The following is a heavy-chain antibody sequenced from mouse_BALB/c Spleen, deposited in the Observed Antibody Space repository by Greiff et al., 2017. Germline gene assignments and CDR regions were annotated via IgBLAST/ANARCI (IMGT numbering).Heavy chain of an antibody. Sequence: EGKLMESGGGLVQPGGSRKLSCAASGFTFSSFGMHWVRQAPEKGLEWVAYISSGSSTIYYADTVKGRFTISRDNPKNTLFLQMTSLRSEDTAMYYCARDPYAMDYWGQGTSVTVSS. J-gene: IGHJ4*01. CDR1: GFTFSSFG. V-gene: IGHV5-17*02. CDR2: ISSGSSTI. CDR3: ARDPYAMDY.